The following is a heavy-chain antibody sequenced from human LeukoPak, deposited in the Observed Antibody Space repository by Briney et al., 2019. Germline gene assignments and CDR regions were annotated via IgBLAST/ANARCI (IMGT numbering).Heavy chain of an antibody. CDR1: GGSVSSGSYY. Sequence: PSETLSLTCTVSGGSVSSGSYYWSWIRQPPGRGLEWIGYIYYSGSTNYNPSLKSRVTISVDTSKNQFSLKLSSVTAADTAVYYCARLRGYSYGLDYWGQGTLVTVSS. CDR2: IYYSGST. V-gene: IGHV4-61*01. D-gene: IGHD5-18*01. CDR3: ARLRGYSYGLDY. J-gene: IGHJ4*02.